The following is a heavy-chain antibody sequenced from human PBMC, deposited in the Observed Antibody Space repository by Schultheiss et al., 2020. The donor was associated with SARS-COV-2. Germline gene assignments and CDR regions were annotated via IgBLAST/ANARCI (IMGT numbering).Heavy chain of an antibody. CDR2: INHSGST. V-gene: IGHV4-34*01. CDR3: ARVGYDFWSGYFDY. CDR1: GGSFSGYY. Sequence: SQTLSLTCAVYGGSFSGYYWSWIRQPPGKGLEWIGEINHSGSTNYNPSLKSRVTISVDTSKNQFSLKLSSVTAADTAVYYCARVGYDFWSGYFDYWGQGTLVTVSS. D-gene: IGHD3-3*01. J-gene: IGHJ4*02.